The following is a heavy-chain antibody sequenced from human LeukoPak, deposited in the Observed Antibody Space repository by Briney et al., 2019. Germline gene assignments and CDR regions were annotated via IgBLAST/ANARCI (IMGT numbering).Heavy chain of an antibody. CDR3: AKNPLGLKNWFDP. D-gene: IGHD2/OR15-2a*01. J-gene: IGHJ5*02. V-gene: IGHV1-18*01. CDR1: GYTFTRYG. Sequence: GASVKVSCKASGYTFTRYGISWVRQAPGQGLEWMGWISAYNGNTNYAQKLQGRVTMTTDTSTSTAYMELRSLRSDDTAVYYCAKNPLGLKNWFDPWGQGTLVTVSS. CDR2: ISAYNGNT.